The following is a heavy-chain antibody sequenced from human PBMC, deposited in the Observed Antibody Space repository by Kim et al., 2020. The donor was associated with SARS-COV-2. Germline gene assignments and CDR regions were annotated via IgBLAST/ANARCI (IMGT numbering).Heavy chain of an antibody. D-gene: IGHD6-19*01. CDR2: INHSGST. V-gene: IGHV4-34*01. J-gene: IGHJ4*01. Sequence: SETLSLTCAVYGGSFSGYYWSWIRQPPGKGLEWIGEINHSGSTNYNPSLKSRVTISVDTSKNQFSLKLSSVTAADTAVYYCARGFGGIAVAGTGAPAYWG. CDR3: ARGFGGIAVAGTGAPAY. CDR1: GGSFSGYY.